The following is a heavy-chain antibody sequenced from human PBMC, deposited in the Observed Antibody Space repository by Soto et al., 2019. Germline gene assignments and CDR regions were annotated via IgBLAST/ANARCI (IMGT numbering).Heavy chain of an antibody. CDR1: GFTFSSYA. D-gene: IGHD3-22*01. V-gene: IGHV3-23*01. Sequence: PAGTLRLSCAVSGFTFSSYAMSWVRQAPGKGLEWVSTISADAGDTSYADSVNGRFTISMENSTTTLYLQMNSLRAEDTAVYYCAKVRGLRRGYFHDFDYWGQGPMVTVYS. CDR2: ISADAGDT. J-gene: IGHJ4*02. CDR3: AKVRGLRRGYFHDFDY.